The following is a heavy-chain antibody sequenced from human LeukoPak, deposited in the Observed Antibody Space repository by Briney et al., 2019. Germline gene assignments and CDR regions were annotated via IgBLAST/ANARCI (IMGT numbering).Heavy chain of an antibody. J-gene: IGHJ6*02. D-gene: IGHD1-26*01. CDR1: GYTFTGYY. V-gene: IGHV1-2*02. Sequence: ASVKVSCKASGYTFTGYYMHWVRQAPGQGLEWMRWINPNSGGTNYAQKFQGRVTMTRDTSISTAYMELSRLRSDDTAVYYCARVRVGATTFYYYGMDVWGQRTTVTVSS. CDR3: ARVRVGATTFYYYGMDV. CDR2: INPNSGGT.